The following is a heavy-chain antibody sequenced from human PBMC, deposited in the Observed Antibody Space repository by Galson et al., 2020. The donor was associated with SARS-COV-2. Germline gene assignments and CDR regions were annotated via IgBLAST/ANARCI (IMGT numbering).Heavy chain of an antibody. V-gene: IGHV4-59*08. J-gene: IGHJ4*02. CDR1: GGSISSHY. CDR2: IYYSGST. Sequence: SETLSLTCTVSGGSISSHYWSWIRQPPGKGLEWIGYIYYSGSTSYSPSLKSRVTMSVDTSKNQFSLKLTSLTAADTAVYYCAIHLEDDSNYYFDYWGQGTLVTVSS. D-gene: IGHD1-1*01. CDR3: AIHLEDDSNYYFDY.